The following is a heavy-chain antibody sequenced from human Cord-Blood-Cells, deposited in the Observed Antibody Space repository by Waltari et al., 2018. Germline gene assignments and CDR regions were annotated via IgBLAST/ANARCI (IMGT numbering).Heavy chain of an antibody. CDR1: GGSISSGDYY. CDR2: IYYCGST. CDR3: ARGVGATSGWGADY. D-gene: IGHD1-26*01. J-gene: IGHJ4*02. V-gene: IGHV4-30-4*01. Sequence: QVQLQESGPGLVKPSQTLSLTCTVSGGSISSGDYYWSWIRQPPGKGLEWIGYIYYCGSTYYNPSRKGLVAISVDTSKNQFSRKLSSVTAADTAVYYCARGVGATSGWGADYWGQGTLVTVSS.